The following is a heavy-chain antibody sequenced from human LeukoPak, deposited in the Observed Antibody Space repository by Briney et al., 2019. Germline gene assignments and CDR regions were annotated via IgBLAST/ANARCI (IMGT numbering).Heavy chain of an antibody. D-gene: IGHD6-6*01. Sequence: RASVNVSCKASGYTFTSYAMHWVRQAPGQRLEWMGWINAGNGNTKYSQKFQGRVTITRDTSASTAYMELSSLRSEDTAVYYCARGSIAARGYFDYWGQGTLVTVSS. J-gene: IGHJ4*02. CDR1: GYTFTSYA. V-gene: IGHV1-3*01. CDR3: ARGSIAARGYFDY. CDR2: INAGNGNT.